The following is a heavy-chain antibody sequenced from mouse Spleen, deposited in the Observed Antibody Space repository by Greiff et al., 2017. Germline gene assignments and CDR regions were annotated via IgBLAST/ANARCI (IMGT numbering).Heavy chain of an antibody. CDR2: INPNNGGT. Sequence: EVQLQQSGPELVKPGASVKISCKASGYTFTDYYMNWVKQSHGKSLEWIGDINPNNGGTSYNQKFKGKATLTVDKSSSTAYMELRSLTSEDSAVYYCATPGDYGYPWFAYWGQGTLVTVSA. V-gene: IGHV1-26*01. J-gene: IGHJ3*01. D-gene: IGHD2-2*01. CDR3: ATPGDYGYPWFAY. CDR1: GYTFTDYY.